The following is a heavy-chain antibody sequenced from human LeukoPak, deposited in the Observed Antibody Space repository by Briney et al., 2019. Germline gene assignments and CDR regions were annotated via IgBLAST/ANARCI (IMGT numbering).Heavy chain of an antibody. D-gene: IGHD2-21*02. Sequence: PGGSLRLSCAASGFTFNSAWMSWVRQAPGKGLEWVGRIRSTTDGGTTDYAAPVNGRFTISRDDSKNTLYLQINSLKTEDTAVYYCTTDQGNGVTPPYYYYMDVWGKGTTVTVSS. V-gene: IGHV3-15*01. CDR3: TTDQGNGVTPPYYYYMDV. J-gene: IGHJ6*03. CDR1: GFTFNSAW. CDR2: IRSTTDGGTT.